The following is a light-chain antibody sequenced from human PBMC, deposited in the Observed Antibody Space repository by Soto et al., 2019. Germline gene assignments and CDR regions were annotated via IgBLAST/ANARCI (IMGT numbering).Light chain of an antibody. Sequence: DIQLTQSPSFLSASVGDRVTITCRASQGISSYLAWYQQKPGKAPKLLIYAASTLQSGVPSRFSGSGSATEYSLTISSLQPEDFAAYYCQQLNSYSSITFGQGTRLEIK. J-gene: IGKJ5*01. CDR2: AAS. CDR3: QQLNSYSSIT. V-gene: IGKV1-9*01. CDR1: QGISSY.